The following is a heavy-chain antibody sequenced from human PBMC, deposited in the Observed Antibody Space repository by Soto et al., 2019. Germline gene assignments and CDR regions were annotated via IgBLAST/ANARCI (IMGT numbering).Heavy chain of an antibody. J-gene: IGHJ4*02. CDR1: GFTFDDYA. V-gene: IGHV3-9*01. CDR3: AKDFHGDFPFSRPNYYFDY. D-gene: IGHD4-17*01. Sequence: EVQLVESGGGLVQPGRSLRLSCAASGFTFDDYAMHWVRQAPGKGLEWVSGISWNSGSIGYADSVKGRFTISRDNAKNSLYLQMNSLRAEDTALYYCAKDFHGDFPFSRPNYYFDYWGQGTLVTVSS. CDR2: ISWNSGSI.